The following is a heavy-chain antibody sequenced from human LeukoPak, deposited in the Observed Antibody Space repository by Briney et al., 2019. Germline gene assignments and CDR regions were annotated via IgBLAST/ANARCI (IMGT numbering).Heavy chain of an antibody. CDR1: GFTFSNYN. CDR3: ARALWSGPVYYGMDV. V-gene: IGHV3-21*01. D-gene: IGHD3-10*01. Sequence: GGSLKLSCAASGFTFSNYNFYWVRQAPGKGLEWVSSISSTSSYIYYADSMKGRFTISRDNAKNSLYLQMNSLRAEDTAVYYCARALWSGPVYYGMDVWGQGTTVTVSS. CDR2: ISSTSSYI. J-gene: IGHJ6*02.